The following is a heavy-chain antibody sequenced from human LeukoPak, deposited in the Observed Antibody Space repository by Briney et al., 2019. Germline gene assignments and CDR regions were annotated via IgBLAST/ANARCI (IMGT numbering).Heavy chain of an antibody. CDR2: ISSSGSYI. CDR3: ARDLSSSTSCYTY. V-gene: IGHV3-21*01. Sequence: GGSLRLXCAASGFTFSSYSMNWVRQAPGKGLEWVSSISSSGSYIYYADSVKGRFTISRDNAKNSLYLQMDSLRVEDTAVYYCARDLSSSTSCYTYWGQGTLVTVSS. D-gene: IGHD2-2*02. J-gene: IGHJ4*02. CDR1: GFTFSSYS.